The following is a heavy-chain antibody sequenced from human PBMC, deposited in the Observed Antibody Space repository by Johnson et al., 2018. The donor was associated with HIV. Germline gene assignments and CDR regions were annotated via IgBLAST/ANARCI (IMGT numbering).Heavy chain of an antibody. J-gene: IGHJ3*02. D-gene: IGHD2-2*01. CDR1: GFTFSSYA. CDR3: AKGGGLLSAFDI. V-gene: IGHV3-30*04. Sequence: QVQLVESGGGVVQPGKSLRLSCAASGFTFSSYAMHWVRQAPGTGLEWVAVISYDGGSKYYADSVKGRFTVSRDNSKNTLYLQMNSLRAEDTAVYYCAKGGGLLSAFDIWGQGTMVTVSS. CDR2: ISYDGGSK.